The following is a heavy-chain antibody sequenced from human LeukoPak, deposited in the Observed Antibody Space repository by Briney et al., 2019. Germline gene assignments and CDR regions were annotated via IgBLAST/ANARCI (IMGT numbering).Heavy chain of an antibody. CDR1: GFIFSRYG. CDR3: AKDHLPGIVVADRDY. D-gene: IGHD6-19*01. Sequence: GGSLRLSCAASGFIFSRYGMSWVHQAPAKGLEWVSAISGSGGTTYYADSVKGRFTISRDNSKNTLYLQINSLRAEDTAVYYCAKDHLPGIVVADRDYWGLGTLVTVSS. V-gene: IGHV3-23*01. J-gene: IGHJ4*02. CDR2: ISGSGGTT.